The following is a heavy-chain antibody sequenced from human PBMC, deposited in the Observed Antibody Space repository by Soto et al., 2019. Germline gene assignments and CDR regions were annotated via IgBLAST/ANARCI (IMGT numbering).Heavy chain of an antibody. V-gene: IGHV1-69*13. CDR1: GGTFSSYA. D-gene: IGHD3-22*01. Sequence: ASVKVSCKASGGTFSSYAISWVRQAPGQGLEWMGGIIPIFGTANYAQKFQGRVTITADESTSTAYMELSSLRSEDTAVYYCARRLNRSGYYYYYYYGMDVWGQGTTVTVSS. CDR2: IIPIFGTA. J-gene: IGHJ6*02. CDR3: ARRLNRSGYYYYYYYGMDV.